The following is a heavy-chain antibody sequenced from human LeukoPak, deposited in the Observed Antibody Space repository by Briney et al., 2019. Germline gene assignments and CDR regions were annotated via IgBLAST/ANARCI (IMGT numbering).Heavy chain of an antibody. D-gene: IGHD1-26*01. CDR2: ISGSGGST. J-gene: IGHJ6*02. CDR1: GFTFSSYA. CDR3: AKFSGSYYYYYAMDV. V-gene: IGHV3-23*01. Sequence: GGSLRLSCAASGFTFSSYAMSWVRQAPGKGLEWVSAISGSGGSTYYADSVKGRFTISRDNSKNTLYLQMDGLGAENTAVYYCAKFSGSYYYYYAMDVWGQGTTVTVSS.